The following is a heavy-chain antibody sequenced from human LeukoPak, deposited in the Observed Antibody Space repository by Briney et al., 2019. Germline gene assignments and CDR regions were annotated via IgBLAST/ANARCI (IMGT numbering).Heavy chain of an antibody. CDR1: GFTFSSYG. CDR3: AGGANYGDYFDY. Sequence: PGRSLRLSCAASGFTFSSYGMHWVRQAPGKGLEWVAVIWYDGSNKYYADSVRGRFTISRDNSKNTLYLQMNSLRAEDTAVYYCAGGANYGDYFDYWGQGTLVTVSS. D-gene: IGHD4-17*01. V-gene: IGHV3-33*01. J-gene: IGHJ4*02. CDR2: IWYDGSNK.